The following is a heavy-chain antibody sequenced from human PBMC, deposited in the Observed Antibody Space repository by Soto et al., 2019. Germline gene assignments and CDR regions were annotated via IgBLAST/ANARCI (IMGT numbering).Heavy chain of an antibody. Sequence: EVQLVDSGGDFVQPGGSLRLSCAASGFTFSSYWMGWVRQAPGKGLEWVANIKTDGSEIYYVDSVKGRFTIARDNDRNLLSLQMDSLRAEDTAIYYCARVLSWGWFGPWGQGTLVTVSS. J-gene: IGHJ5*02. D-gene: IGHD1-26*01. CDR3: ARVLSWGWFGP. CDR1: GFTFSSYW. V-gene: IGHV3-7*01. CDR2: IKTDGSEI.